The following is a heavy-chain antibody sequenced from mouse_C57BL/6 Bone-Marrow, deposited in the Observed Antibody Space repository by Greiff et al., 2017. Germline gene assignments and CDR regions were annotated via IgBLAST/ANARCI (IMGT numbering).Heavy chain of an antibody. CDR1: GYTFTSYG. CDR3: ARWEIYYDYEDYAKDY. D-gene: IGHD2-4*01. Sequence: VQLQQSGAELARPGASVKLSCKASGYTFTSYGISWVKQRTGQGLEWIGEIYPRSGNTYYNEKFKGKATLTADKSSSTAYMELRSLTSEDSAVYFCARWEIYYDYEDYAKDYGGQGTSVTVSS. V-gene: IGHV1-81*01. CDR2: IYPRSGNT. J-gene: IGHJ4*01.